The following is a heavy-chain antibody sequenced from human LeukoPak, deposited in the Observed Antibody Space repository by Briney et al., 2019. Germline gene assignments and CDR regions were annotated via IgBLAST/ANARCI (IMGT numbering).Heavy chain of an antibody. D-gene: IGHD2-8*01. CDR3: ASFFCTSGLCYYLDY. CDR2: INTNTGNP. V-gene: IGHV7-4-1*02. Sequence: ASVKVSCKASGYTFTSYAMNWVRQAPGQGLEWMGWINTNTGNPTYAQGFTGRFVFSLDTSDNTAYLRISSLQAEDTAVYYCASFFCTSGLCYYLDYWGQGTLVTVSS. J-gene: IGHJ4*02. CDR1: GYTFTSYA.